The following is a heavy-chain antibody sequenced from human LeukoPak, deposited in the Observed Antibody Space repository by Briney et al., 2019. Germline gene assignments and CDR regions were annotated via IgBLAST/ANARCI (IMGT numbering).Heavy chain of an antibody. Sequence: GGSLRLSCAASGFIFNSFAMSWVRQAPGKGLEWVSTFSGSGSRTSYADSVKGRFTISRDNSKNTLYLQMKSLRAEDTAVYYCAKRTTGLFDPWGQGTLVTVSS. CDR1: GFIFNSFA. CDR3: AKRTTGLFDP. CDR2: FSGSGSRT. V-gene: IGHV3-23*01. D-gene: IGHD4-17*01. J-gene: IGHJ5*02.